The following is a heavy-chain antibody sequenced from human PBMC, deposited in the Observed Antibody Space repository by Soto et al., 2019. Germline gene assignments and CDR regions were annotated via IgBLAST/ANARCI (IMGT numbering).Heavy chain of an antibody. CDR2: MNPNNGDT. D-gene: IGHD3-22*01. J-gene: IGHJ4*02. V-gene: IGHV1-2*02. Sequence: GASVKVSCKTSGYIFSGYYIHWVRQAPGQGPEWMGWMNPNNGDTTYAQNFQGRVTMTRNLMMGTAYMELDRLRPDDAAVYYCATGTTYYDSSGYFVFWGQGTRVTGS. CDR1: GYIFSGYY. CDR3: ATGTTYYDSSGYFVF.